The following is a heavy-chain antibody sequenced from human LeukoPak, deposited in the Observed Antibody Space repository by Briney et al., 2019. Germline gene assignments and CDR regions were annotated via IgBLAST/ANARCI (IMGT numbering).Heavy chain of an antibody. V-gene: IGHV3-30*01. CDR3: ARPGGSYLNWFDP. D-gene: IGHD3-16*01. J-gene: IGHJ5*02. CDR1: GFTFSSYA. Sequence: GGSLRLSCAASGFTFSSYAMHWVRQAPGKGLEWVALISYDGSDKYYADSAKGRFTVSRDSSKNTLYLQMNSLRAEDTAVYYCARPGGSYLNWFDPWGQGTLVTVSS. CDR2: ISYDGSDK.